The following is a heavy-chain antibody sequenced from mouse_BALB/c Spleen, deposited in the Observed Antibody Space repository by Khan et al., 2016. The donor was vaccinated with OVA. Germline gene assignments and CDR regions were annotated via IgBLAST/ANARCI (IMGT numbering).Heavy chain of an antibody. CDR1: GYTFTSYW. CDR2: INPTSGYT. Sequence: QVQLKQSGAELAKPGASVKMSCTASGYTFTSYWMHWIKQRPGQGLEWIGYINPTSGYTDYNQKFKDKATLTADKSSSTAYMQLSSLTSDDSAVYYCARDRFDYWGQGTALTVSS. CDR3: ARDRFDY. V-gene: IGHV1-7*01. J-gene: IGHJ2*01.